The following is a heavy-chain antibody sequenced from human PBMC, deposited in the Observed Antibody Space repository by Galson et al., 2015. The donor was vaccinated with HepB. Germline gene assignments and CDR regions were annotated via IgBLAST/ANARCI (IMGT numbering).Heavy chain of an antibody. J-gene: IGHJ5*02. Sequence: SLRLSCAASRFTFSGPAIHSVRQTSGKGLEWVARIGRKANNYPKADAASVKGRFTISRDDSKNTAFLQMNTLKTEDTAVYYCARLGDLSGYSSAWGQGTLVTVSS. CDR2: IGRKANNYPK. V-gene: IGHV3-73*01. D-gene: IGHD6-25*01. CDR3: ARLGDLSGYSSA. CDR1: RFTFSGPA.